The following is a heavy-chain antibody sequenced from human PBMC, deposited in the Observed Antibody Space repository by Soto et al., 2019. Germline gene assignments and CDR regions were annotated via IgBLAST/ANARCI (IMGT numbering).Heavy chain of an antibody. Sequence: QVQLVQSGAEVKKPGASAKVSCKASGYTFTTYGITWVRQAPAQGLEWMGWISAYSGNTNYAQKLQGRLTVTTDTSTNTAYMDLRSLRSDDTAVYYCARVVKAGDYGDYGRYYFDYWGHGTLVTVSS. CDR1: GYTFTTYG. D-gene: IGHD4-17*01. CDR2: ISAYSGNT. J-gene: IGHJ4*01. V-gene: IGHV1-18*04. CDR3: ARVVKAGDYGDYGRYYFDY.